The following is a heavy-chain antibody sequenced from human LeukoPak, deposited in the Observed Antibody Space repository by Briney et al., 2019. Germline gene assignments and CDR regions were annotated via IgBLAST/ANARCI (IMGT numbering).Heavy chain of an antibody. CDR2: IGGGGGNT. J-gene: IGHJ4*02. CDR1: GFTLVNYA. CDR3: ARDARGYHHPIDS. D-gene: IGHD3-22*01. Sequence: GGSLRLSCAASGFTLVNYAMEWVRQAPGKGLEWVSCIGGGGGNTDYADSVRGRFTISRDNSKSTLCLQMSSLRAKDTSIYYCARDARGYHHPIDSWGQGILVTVSS. V-gene: IGHV3-23*01.